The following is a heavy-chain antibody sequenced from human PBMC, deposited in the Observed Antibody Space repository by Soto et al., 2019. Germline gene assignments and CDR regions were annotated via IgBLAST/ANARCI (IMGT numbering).Heavy chain of an antibody. V-gene: IGHV4-4*02. J-gene: IGHJ5*02. D-gene: IGHD3-16*01. CDR1: GGSISSNSW. CDR3: VREGGDNWFDP. Sequence: SETLSLTCVVSGGSISSNSWWSWVRQPPGKGLEWIGEIYHNGSTNYKSSLKNRVTISLDTSKIQFSLKLSSVTAADTAVYYCVREGGDNWFDPWGQGTLVTVSS. CDR2: IYHNGST.